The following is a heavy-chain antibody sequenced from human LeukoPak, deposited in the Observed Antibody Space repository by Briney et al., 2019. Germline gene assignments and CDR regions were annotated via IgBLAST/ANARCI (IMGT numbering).Heavy chain of an antibody. CDR2: IYYSGTT. D-gene: IGHD3-10*01. CDR1: GGSISSYY. Sequence: SETLSLTCTVSGGSISSYYWSWIRQPPGKGLEWIGYIYYSGTTNYNPSLKSRLTISVDTSKNQFSLKLNSVTAADTAVYYCARHGFGSWAVDGSCSAELINWGQGALVTVSS. V-gene: IGHV4-59*08. CDR3: ARHGFGSWAVDGSCSAELIN. J-gene: IGHJ4*02.